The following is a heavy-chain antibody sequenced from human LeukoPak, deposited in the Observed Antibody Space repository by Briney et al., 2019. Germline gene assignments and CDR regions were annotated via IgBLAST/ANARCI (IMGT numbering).Heavy chain of an antibody. D-gene: IGHD6-13*01. CDR3: AGQGVAAAGTSRFDY. V-gene: IGHV4-59*08. CDR2: IYYSGST. CDR1: GGSISSYY. Sequence: SETLSLTCTVSGGSISSYYWSWIRQPPGKGLEWIGYIYYSGSTNYNPSLTSRVTIPVDTSKNQFSLKLSSVTAADTAVYYCAGQGVAAAGTSRFDYWGQGTLVTVSS. J-gene: IGHJ4*02.